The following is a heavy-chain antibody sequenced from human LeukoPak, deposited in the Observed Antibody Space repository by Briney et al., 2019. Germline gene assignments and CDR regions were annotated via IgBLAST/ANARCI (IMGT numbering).Heavy chain of an antibody. V-gene: IGHV3-9*01. D-gene: IGHD3-10*01. Sequence: GGSLRLSCAASGFTFDDYAMHWVRQVPGKGLEWVSGISWNSGTIGYADSVKGRFTISRDNAKNSLYLQMNSLRAEDTALYYCAKDRTFGGELIYWGQGTLVTVSS. CDR3: AKDRTFGGELIY. CDR1: GFTFDDYA. CDR2: ISWNSGTI. J-gene: IGHJ4*02.